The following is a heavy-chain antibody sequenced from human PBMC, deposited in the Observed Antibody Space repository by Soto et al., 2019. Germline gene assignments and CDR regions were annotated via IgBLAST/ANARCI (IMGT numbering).Heavy chain of an antibody. Sequence: PSETLSLTCIVSGGSVRGSHWSWIRQSAAKGLEWIGRIYASGTTNYNPSLKSRVTMSVDTSRNQFSLNLKSVTAADAALYYCVKNYRSDGPGWFDPWGQGIQVTVSS. CDR3: VKNYRSDGPGWFDP. V-gene: IGHV4-4*07. CDR1: GGSVRGSH. J-gene: IGHJ5*02. D-gene: IGHD3-16*02. CDR2: IYASGTT.